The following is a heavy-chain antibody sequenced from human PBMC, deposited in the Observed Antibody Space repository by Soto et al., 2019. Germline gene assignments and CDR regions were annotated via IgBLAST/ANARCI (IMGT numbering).Heavy chain of an antibody. V-gene: IGHV4-39*01. D-gene: IGHD5-18*01. CDR2: IYYSGST. J-gene: IGHJ4*02. Sequence: SETLSLTCTVSGGSISSSSYYWGWIRQPPGKGLEWIGSIYYSGSTYYNPSLKSRVTISVDTSKNQFSLKLSSVTAADTAVYYCASGDTAMLILDYWGQGTLVTVSS. CDR1: GGSISSSSYY. CDR3: ASGDTAMLILDY.